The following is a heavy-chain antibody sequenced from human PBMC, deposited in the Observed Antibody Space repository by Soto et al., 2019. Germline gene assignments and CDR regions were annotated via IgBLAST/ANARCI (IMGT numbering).Heavy chain of an antibody. V-gene: IGHV4-39*01. Sequence: PSETLSLTCNVSGGSVSSSSYYWGWIRQAPGKGLEWIVSTYYSAGTYYNPSLKSRVTTSMDASKNQFSLTVTSVTAADTAIYYCARHASRELSNSPDYFDAWGQGTLVTVSS. J-gene: IGHJ4*02. D-gene: IGHD4-4*01. CDR3: ARHASRELSNSPDYFDA. CDR1: GGSVSSSSYY. CDR2: TYYSAGT.